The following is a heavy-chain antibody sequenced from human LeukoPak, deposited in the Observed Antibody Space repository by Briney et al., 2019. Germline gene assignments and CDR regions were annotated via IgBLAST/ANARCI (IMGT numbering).Heavy chain of an antibody. CDR1: GGSISSNSYY. CDR2: IYYSGST. J-gene: IGHJ3*02. CDR3: AREVTTDAFDI. V-gene: IGHV4-39*01. Sequence: SETLSLTCAVSGGSISSNSYYWGWIRQPPGKGLEWIGSIYYSGSTYYNPSLKSRVTISVDTSKNQFSLNLSSVTAADTAMYYCAREVTTDAFDIWGQGTMVTVSS. D-gene: IGHD4-11*01.